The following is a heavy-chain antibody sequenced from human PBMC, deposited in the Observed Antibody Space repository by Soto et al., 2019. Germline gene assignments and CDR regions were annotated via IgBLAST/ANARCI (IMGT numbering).Heavy chain of an antibody. CDR2: ISYDGNNK. CDR1: GFIFSDFG. Sequence: QVNLVESGGGVVQPGRSLRLSCEASGFIFSDFGMHWVRQAPGKGLEWVAVISYDGNNKYHAQSVKGRFTISRDNSKNTLFLNMDSLRPEDTAVDHCVKGDLDTAVVNSPDAFDFWGPGTMVTVS. V-gene: IGHV3-30*18. D-gene: IGHD5-18*01. J-gene: IGHJ3*01. CDR3: VKGDLDTAVVNSPDAFDF.